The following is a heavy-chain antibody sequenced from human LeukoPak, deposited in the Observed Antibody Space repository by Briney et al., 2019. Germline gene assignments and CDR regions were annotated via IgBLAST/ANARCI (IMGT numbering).Heavy chain of an antibody. Sequence: SETLSLTCTVSGASISTYYWSWLRQPPGKGLQWIGYIYYSGSSNYNPSLEGRVTMSVDTSKNQFSLKLNSVTAVDTAVYYCATLDIGSSSGWYFRYWGQGTLSTVSS. D-gene: IGHD6-19*01. CDR2: IYYSGSS. CDR3: ATLDIGSSSGWYFRY. J-gene: IGHJ4*02. V-gene: IGHV4-59*01. CDR1: GASISTYY.